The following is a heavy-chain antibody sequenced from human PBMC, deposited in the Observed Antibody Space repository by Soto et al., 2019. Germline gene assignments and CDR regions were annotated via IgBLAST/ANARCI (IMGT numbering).Heavy chain of an antibody. J-gene: IGHJ6*03. CDR1: GYTFRSYG. CDR3: AKADSNYAGRFSYYYMDV. D-gene: IGHD4-4*01. CDR2: ISGYNGNT. V-gene: IGHV1-18*01. Sequence: ASVKVSCKASGYTFRSYGISCARQAHGKGLEWMGWISGYNGNTHYSQKFQGKVTMTTDTSTSTAYMELRNLRSDDTAVYYCAKADSNYAGRFSYYYMDVWGTGTMVTVSS.